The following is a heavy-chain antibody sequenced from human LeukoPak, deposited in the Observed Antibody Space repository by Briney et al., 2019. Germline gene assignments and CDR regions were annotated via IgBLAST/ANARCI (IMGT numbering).Heavy chain of an antibody. D-gene: IGHD6-19*01. Sequence: GGSLRLSCAASGFTFSSYWMHWVRQAPGKGLVWVSRINSDGSSTSYADSVKGRFTISRDNAKNTLYLQMNSLRAEDTAVYYCAKVGRYSSGWYGGCYFDYWGQGTLVTVSS. J-gene: IGHJ4*02. CDR3: AKVGRYSSGWYGGCYFDY. CDR1: GFTFSSYW. V-gene: IGHV3-74*01. CDR2: INSDGSST.